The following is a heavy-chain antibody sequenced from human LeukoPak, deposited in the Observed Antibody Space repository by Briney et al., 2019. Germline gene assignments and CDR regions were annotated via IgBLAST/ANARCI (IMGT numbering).Heavy chain of an antibody. CDR3: AKSYCSSTSCYSIISYSGRDV. V-gene: IGHV3-33*06. CDR1: GFTFSSYG. CDR2: IWYDGSNK. Sequence: PGGSLRLSCAASGFTFSSYGMHWVRQAPGKGLEWVAVIWYDGSNKYYADSVKGRFTISRDNSKNTLYLQMNSLRAEDTAVYYCAKSYCSSTSCYSIISYSGRDVWGKGPRSPSPQ. J-gene: IGHJ6*01. D-gene: IGHD2-2*01.